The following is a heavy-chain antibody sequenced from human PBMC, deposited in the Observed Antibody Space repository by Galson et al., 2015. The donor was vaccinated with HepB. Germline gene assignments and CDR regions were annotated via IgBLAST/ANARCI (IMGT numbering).Heavy chain of an antibody. Sequence: SLRLSCAASGFTFSDYYMRWIRQAPGKGLEWVSYISSSGSTIYYADSVKGRFTISRDNAKNSLYLQMNSLRAEDTAVYYCARAFEGDIAAAGDRLDAFDIWGQGTMVTVSS. V-gene: IGHV3-11*01. CDR1: GFTFSDYY. J-gene: IGHJ3*02. CDR3: ARAFEGDIAAAGDRLDAFDI. CDR2: ISSSGSTI. D-gene: IGHD6-13*01.